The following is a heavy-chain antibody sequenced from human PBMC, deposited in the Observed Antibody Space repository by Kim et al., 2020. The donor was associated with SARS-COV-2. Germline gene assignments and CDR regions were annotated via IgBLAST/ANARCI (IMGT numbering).Heavy chain of an antibody. CDR3: AGHIEYYCSGGYYDVDY. CDR2: ISSAGGST. V-gene: IGHV3-43*01. CDR1: GFTFNDYT. J-gene: IGHJ4*01. D-gene: IGHD3-10*01. Sequence: GGSLRLSCAASGFTFNDYTMHWVRQAPGKGLEWVSVISSAGGSTYYAYSVKGLTTISGDNNNYSLYLLMNRMSTEATALYYSAGHIEYYCSGGYYDVDY.